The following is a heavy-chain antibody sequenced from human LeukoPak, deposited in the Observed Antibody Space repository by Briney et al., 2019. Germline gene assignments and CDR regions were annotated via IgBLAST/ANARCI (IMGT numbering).Heavy chain of an antibody. CDR2: ISSSSSTI. V-gene: IGHV3-48*01. Sequence: GGSLRLSCAAAGLTFSSYSMNWVRQAPGKGLGWISYISSSSSTIYYADSVKGRFTISRDNAKNSLYLQMNSLRAEDTAVYYCARDLGLPDSWGQGTLVTVSS. J-gene: IGHJ5*01. CDR1: GLTFSSYS. CDR3: ARDLGLPDS.